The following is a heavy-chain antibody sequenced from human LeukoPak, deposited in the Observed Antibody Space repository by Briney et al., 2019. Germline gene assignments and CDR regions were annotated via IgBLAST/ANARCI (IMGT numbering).Heavy chain of an antibody. CDR1: GGSISSGDYC. V-gene: IGHV4-30-4*01. J-gene: IGHJ4*02. Sequence: SETLSLTCTVSGGSISSGDYCWSWIRQSPGKGLEWIGYSYYSGSTYYNPSLKSRVTISVDTSKNQFSLKLSSVTAADTAVYYCARGRWSPLPTYWGQGTLVTVSS. CDR2: SYYSGST. D-gene: IGHD5-24*01. CDR3: ARGRWSPLPTY.